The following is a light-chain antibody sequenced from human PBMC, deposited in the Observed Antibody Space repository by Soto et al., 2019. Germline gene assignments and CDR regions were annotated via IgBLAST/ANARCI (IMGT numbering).Light chain of an antibody. CDR2: DAS. J-gene: IGKJ4*01. Sequence: AIQVTQSPSSLSASVGDRVTITCRASQGISSALVWYQQKPGKAPKLLIYDASSLESGVPSRFSGSGYGTDFTLTISTLQPEDFATYYCQQFNSYPLTFGGGTKVEI. CDR3: QQFNSYPLT. V-gene: IGKV1-13*02. CDR1: QGISSA.